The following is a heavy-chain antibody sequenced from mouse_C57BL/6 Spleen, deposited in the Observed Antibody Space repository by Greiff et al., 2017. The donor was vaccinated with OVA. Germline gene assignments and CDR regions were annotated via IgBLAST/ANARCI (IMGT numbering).Heavy chain of an antibody. J-gene: IGHJ4*01. CDR1: GFTFSSYA. D-gene: IGHD2-2*01. V-gene: IGHV5-4*01. CDR3: ARASTMVKGAMDY. CDR2: ISDGGSYT. Sequence: EVQVVESGGGLVKPGGSLKLSCAASGFTFSSYAMSWVRQTPEKRLEWVATISDGGSYTYYPDNVKGRFTISRDNAKNNLYLQMSHLKSEDTAMYYCARASTMVKGAMDYWGQGTSVTVSS.